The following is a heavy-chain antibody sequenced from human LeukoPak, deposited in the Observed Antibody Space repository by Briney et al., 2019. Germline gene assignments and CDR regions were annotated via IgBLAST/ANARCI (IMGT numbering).Heavy chain of an antibody. CDR1: GFTFSSYS. D-gene: IGHD3-10*01. CDR3: ARPELILVRGVRDAFDI. CDR2: INSDGSTI. V-gene: IGHV3-74*01. J-gene: IGHJ3*02. Sequence: GGSLRLSCAASGFTFSSYSMNWVRQAPGKGLVWVSRINSDGSTINYADSVKGRFTISRDNAKNTLYLQMNSLRAEDTAVYYCARPELILVRGVRDAFDIWGQGTMVTVSS.